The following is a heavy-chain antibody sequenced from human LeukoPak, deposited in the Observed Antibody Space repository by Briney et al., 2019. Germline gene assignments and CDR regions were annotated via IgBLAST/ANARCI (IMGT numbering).Heavy chain of an antibody. J-gene: IGHJ6*04. CDR2: ISASGGST. CDR1: GFPFSSYA. D-gene: IGHD3-10*01. V-gene: IGHV3-23*01. CDR3: AKASAGSGRALYYYGMDV. Sequence: PGGSLRLSCAASGFPFSSYAMTWVRQAPGKGLEWVSAISASGGSTYYADSVRGRFTISRDNSKNTLYLQMYSLRAEDTAVYYCAKASAGSGRALYYYGMDVWGKGTTVTVSS.